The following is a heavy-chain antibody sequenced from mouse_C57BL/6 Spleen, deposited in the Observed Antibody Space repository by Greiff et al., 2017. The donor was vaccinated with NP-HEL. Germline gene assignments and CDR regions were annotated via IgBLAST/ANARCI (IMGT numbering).Heavy chain of an antibody. CDR1: GYTFTDYY. CDR3: ARTADWYFDV. Sequence: EVQLQQSGPELVKPGASVKISCKASGYTFTDYYMNWVKQSPGKSLEWIGDINPNNGGTSYNQKFKGKATLTVDKSSSTAYMELRSLTSEDSAVYYCARTADWYFDVWGTGTTVTVSS. J-gene: IGHJ1*03. V-gene: IGHV1-26*01. CDR2: INPNNGGT.